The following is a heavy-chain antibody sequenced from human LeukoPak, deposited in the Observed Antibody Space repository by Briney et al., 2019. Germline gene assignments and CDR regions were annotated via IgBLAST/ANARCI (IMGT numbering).Heavy chain of an antibody. Sequence: QPGGSLRLSCAASGSTFSSYWMHWVRQAPGKGLVWVSRINSDGSSTSYADSVKGRFTISRDNAKNTLYLQMNSLRAEDTAVYYCARETGKVVRFFDYWGQGTLVTVSS. V-gene: IGHV3-74*01. D-gene: IGHD4-23*01. J-gene: IGHJ4*02. CDR2: INSDGSST. CDR3: ARETGKVVRFFDY. CDR1: GSTFSSYW.